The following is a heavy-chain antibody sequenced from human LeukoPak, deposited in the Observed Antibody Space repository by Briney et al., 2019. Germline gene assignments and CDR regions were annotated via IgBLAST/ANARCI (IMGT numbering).Heavy chain of an antibody. CDR2: ISSSSSYI. V-gene: IGHV3-21*01. Sequence: GGSLRLSCAASGFTFGSYTMNWVRQAPGKGLEWVSYISSSSSYIYYADSVKGRFTISRDNAKKSLYLQMNSLRAEDTAVYYCARGWPRGAFDIWGQGTMVTVSS. J-gene: IGHJ3*02. CDR1: GFTFGSYT. D-gene: IGHD1-26*01. CDR3: ARGWPRGAFDI.